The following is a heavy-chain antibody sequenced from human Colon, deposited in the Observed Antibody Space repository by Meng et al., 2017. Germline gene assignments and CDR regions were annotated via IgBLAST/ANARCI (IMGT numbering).Heavy chain of an antibody. V-gene: IGHV4-59*01. D-gene: IGHD2-15*01. J-gene: IGHJ4*02. Sequence: SETLSLTCTVSGGPISSYYWSWIRQPPGKGLEWIGYIYYSGSTNYNPSLKSRVTISVDTSKNQFSLKLSSVTAADTAVYYCARESGGIPFDYWGQGTLVTVSS. CDR1: GGPISSYY. CDR3: ARESGGIPFDY. CDR2: IYYSGST.